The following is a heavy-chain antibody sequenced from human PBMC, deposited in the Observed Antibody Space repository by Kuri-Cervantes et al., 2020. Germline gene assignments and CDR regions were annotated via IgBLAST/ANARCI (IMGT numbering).Heavy chain of an antibody. V-gene: IGHV3-11*01. CDR1: GFTFSDYY. CDR2: ISSSGSTI. D-gene: IGHD1-26*01. Sequence: GGSLRLSCAASGFTFSDYYMSWIRQAPGKGLEWVSYISSSGSTIYYADSVKGRFTISRDNAKNSLYLQMNSLRAEDTAVYYCARGALQWELLTGYFDYWGQGTLVTVSS. J-gene: IGHJ4*02. CDR3: ARGALQWELLTGYFDY.